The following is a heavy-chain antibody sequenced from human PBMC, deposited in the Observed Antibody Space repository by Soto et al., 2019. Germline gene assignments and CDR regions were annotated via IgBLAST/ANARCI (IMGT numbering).Heavy chain of an antibody. Sequence: GASVKVSCKASGYTFTGYYMHWVRQAPGQGLEWMGWINPSSGGTNYAQKFQGWVTMARDTSISTAYMELSRLRSDDTAVYYCARDLGLSSYGMDVWGQGTTVTVSS. J-gene: IGHJ6*02. CDR1: GYTFTGYY. CDR2: INPSSGGT. CDR3: ARDLGLSSYGMDV. D-gene: IGHD3-16*01. V-gene: IGHV1-2*04.